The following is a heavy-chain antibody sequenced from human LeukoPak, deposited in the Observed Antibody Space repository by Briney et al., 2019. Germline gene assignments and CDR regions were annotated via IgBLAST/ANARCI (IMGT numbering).Heavy chain of an antibody. D-gene: IGHD6-13*01. CDR3: ARDPYSSSREPNWFDP. CDR1: GFTFSSHW. V-gene: IGHV3-7*01. Sequence: GGSLRLSCVGSGFTFSSHWMSWVRQAPGKGLEWVANIKHDGSDKFYVDSVKGRFTISRDNAKQSLYLQMNSLRAEDTAVYYCARDPYSSSREPNWFDPWGQGTLVTVS. CDR2: IKHDGSDK. J-gene: IGHJ5*02.